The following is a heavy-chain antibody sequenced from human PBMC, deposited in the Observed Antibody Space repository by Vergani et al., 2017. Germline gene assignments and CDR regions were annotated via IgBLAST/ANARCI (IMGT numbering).Heavy chain of an antibody. CDR3: ARGSYYGSGSYPLQSDAFDI. J-gene: IGHJ3*02. CDR1: GYTFTSYY. Sequence: QVQLVQSGAEVKKPGASVKVSCKASGYTFTSYYMHWVRQAPGQGLEWMGRIIPIFGTANYAQKFQGRVTITADESTSTAYMELSSLRSEDTAVYYCARGSYYGSGSYPLQSDAFDIWGQGTMVTVSS. V-gene: IGHV1-69*18. CDR2: IIPIFGTA. D-gene: IGHD3-10*01.